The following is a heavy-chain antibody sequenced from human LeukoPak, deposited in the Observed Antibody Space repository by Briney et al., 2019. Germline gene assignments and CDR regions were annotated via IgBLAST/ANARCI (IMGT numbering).Heavy chain of an antibody. CDR1: GYTFRSLG. D-gene: IGHD3-10*01. V-gene: IGHV1-18*01. Sequence: ASVKVSCKGSGYTFRSLGISWVRQAPGQRLEWMGWISIYNGDTKYAQKFQDRVTMTRDTSTSTAYMEVRSLRSDDTAVYYCAREPPIFYGSATIPMDHWGQGTLVTVSS. CDR2: ISIYNGDT. CDR3: AREPPIFYGSATIPMDH. J-gene: IGHJ4*02.